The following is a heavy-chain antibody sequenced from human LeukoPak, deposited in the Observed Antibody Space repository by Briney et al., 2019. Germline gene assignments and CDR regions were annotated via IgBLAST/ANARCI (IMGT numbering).Heavy chain of an antibody. D-gene: IGHD1-26*01. V-gene: IGHV3-23*01. CDR3: AKDRNSGNYYQTGDFHC. CDR2: ISNSGGST. Sequence: PGGSPRLSCAASGFTFSSYGMSWVRQAPGKGLEWVSGISNSGGSTYYADSVKGRFTISRDNSKNTLYLQMNSLRAEDTALYYCAKDRNSGNYYQTGDFHCWGQGTLVTVSS. J-gene: IGHJ4*02. CDR1: GFTFSSYG.